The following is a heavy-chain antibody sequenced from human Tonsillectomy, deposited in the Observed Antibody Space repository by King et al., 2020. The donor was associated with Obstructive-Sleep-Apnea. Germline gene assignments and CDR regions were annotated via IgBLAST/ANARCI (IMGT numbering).Heavy chain of an antibody. V-gene: IGHV1-2*02. CDR3: ARGARIAAAGKGNWFDP. Sequence: VQLVESGAEVKKPGASVKVSCKASGDTFTGYYMHWVRQAPGQGLEWMGWINPNSGGTNYAQKFQGRVTMTRDTSISTADMERSRLRSDDTAVYYCARGARIAAAGKGNWFDPWGQGTLVTVSS. J-gene: IGHJ5*02. CDR2: INPNSGGT. D-gene: IGHD6-13*01. CDR1: GDTFTGYY.